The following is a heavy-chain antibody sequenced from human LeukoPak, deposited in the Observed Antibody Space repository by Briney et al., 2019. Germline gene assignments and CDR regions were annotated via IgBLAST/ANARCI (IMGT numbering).Heavy chain of an antibody. J-gene: IGHJ4*02. V-gene: IGHV3-23*01. CDR2: ISGSGGST. CDR3: AKSPIITMIVVARPFDY. D-gene: IGHD3-22*01. Sequence: GGSLRLSCAASGFTFSSYAMSWVRQAPGKGLEWVSAISGSGGSTYYADSVKGRFTISRDNSKNTLYLQMNSLRAEDTAVYYCAKSPIITMIVVARPFDYWGQGTLVTVSS. CDR1: GFTFSSYA.